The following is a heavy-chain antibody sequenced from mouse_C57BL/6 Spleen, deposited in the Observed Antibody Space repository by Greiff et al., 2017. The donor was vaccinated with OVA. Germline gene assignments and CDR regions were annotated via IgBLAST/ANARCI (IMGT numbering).Heavy chain of an antibody. J-gene: IGHJ2*01. CDR1: GYSFTDYN. Sequence: EVQLQQSGPELVKPGASVKISCKASGYSFTDYNMNWVKQSHGKSLEWIGVINPNYGTTSYNQKFKGKATLTVDQSSSTAYMQLNSLTSEDSADYYGARGGHYGNHLYYFDYWGQGTTLTVSS. CDR2: INPNYGTT. V-gene: IGHV1-39*01. D-gene: IGHD2-1*01. CDR3: ARGGHYGNHLYYFDY.